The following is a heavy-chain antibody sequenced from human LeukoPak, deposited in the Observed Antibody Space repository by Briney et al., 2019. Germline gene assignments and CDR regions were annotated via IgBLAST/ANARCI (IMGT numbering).Heavy chain of an antibody. CDR1: RYTFTGYY. D-gene: IGHD3-9*01. CDR3: ARGGDDILTGYYWNYYMDV. Sequence: ASVKVSCKASRYTFTGYYMHWVRQAPGQGLEWMGRNNPNSGGTNYAQKFQGRVTMTRDTSISTAYMELSRLRSDDTAVYYCARGGDDILTGYYWNYYMDVWGKGTTVTVSS. CDR2: NNPNSGGT. J-gene: IGHJ6*03. V-gene: IGHV1-2*06.